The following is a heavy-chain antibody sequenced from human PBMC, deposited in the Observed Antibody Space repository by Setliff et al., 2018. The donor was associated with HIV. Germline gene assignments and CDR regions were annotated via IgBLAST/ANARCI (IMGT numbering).Heavy chain of an antibody. D-gene: IGHD6-13*01. CDR2: IYWNDDK. V-gene: IGHV2-5*01. CDR3: AHRPSGGAAAALFDY. CDR1: GFSLTSSGVG. J-gene: IGHJ4*02. Sequence: SGPTLVNPTQTLTLTCTFSGFSLTSSGVGVGWIRQPPGKALEWLALIYWNDDKRYSPSLQSRLTITKDTSKNQVVLTMTNMDPVDTATYYCAHRPSGGAAAALFDYWGQGTQVTVSS.